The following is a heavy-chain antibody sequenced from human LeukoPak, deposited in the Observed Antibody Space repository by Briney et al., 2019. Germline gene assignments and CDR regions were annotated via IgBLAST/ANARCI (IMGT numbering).Heavy chain of an antibody. CDR3: AHRTPQQLGHFNWSHP. CDR2: IYWDDDK. Sequence: GPGPTLVKSTPTSTLTFTFSGFSFGTYAQGVGLIRQPPRKTLECLALIYWDDDKRYTPSLKSRLTITKDTPKNQVVLTMTNMDPVDTATYYRAHRTPQQLGHFNWSHPWGQGTLVTVSS. V-gene: IGHV2-5*02. J-gene: IGHJ5*02. CDR1: GFSFGTYAQG. D-gene: IGHD7-27*01.